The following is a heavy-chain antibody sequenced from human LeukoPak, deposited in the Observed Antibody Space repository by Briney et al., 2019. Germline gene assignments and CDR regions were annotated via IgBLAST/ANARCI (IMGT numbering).Heavy chain of an antibody. CDR2: ISSSSSTI. V-gene: IGHV3-48*01. Sequence: GGSLRLSCAASGFTFSSYSMNWVRQAPGKGLEWVSYISSSSSTIYYADSVKGRFTISRDNAKNSLYLQMNSLRAEDTAVYYCAREKYSYGPYYYYYYYMDVWGKGTTVTVSS. CDR3: AREKYSYGPYYYYYYYMDV. D-gene: IGHD5-18*01. J-gene: IGHJ6*03. CDR1: GFTFSSYS.